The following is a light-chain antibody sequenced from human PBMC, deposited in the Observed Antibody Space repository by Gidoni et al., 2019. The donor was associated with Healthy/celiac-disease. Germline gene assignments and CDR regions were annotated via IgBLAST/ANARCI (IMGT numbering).Light chain of an antibody. CDR2: AAS. CDR1: QSISSY. V-gene: IGKV1-39*01. J-gene: IGKJ2*01. CDR3: QQSYSTLLYT. Sequence: DIKMTQSPSSLSASVGDRVTITCRASQSISSYLNWYQQKPGKAPQLLIYAASSLQSGVPSRFSGSGSGTDFTLTISSLQPEDFATYYCQQSYSTLLYTFXQXTKLEIK.